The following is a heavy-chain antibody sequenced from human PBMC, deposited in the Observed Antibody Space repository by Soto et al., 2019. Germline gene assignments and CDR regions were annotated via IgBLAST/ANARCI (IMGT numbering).Heavy chain of an antibody. D-gene: IGHD3-10*01. CDR1: GFTFKNFA. Sequence: EVQLLESGGGLVQPGGSLRLSSAASGFTFKNFAVSWVRQAPGKGMEWVSAIGGSGSSANYADSVKGRFTVSRDDSKSTLYLQMSGLRVDDTALYYCAKDAVAYNGEWDWFDLWGQGTLVTVSS. J-gene: IGHJ5*02. CDR3: AKDAVAYNGEWDWFDL. V-gene: IGHV3-23*01. CDR2: IGGSGSSA.